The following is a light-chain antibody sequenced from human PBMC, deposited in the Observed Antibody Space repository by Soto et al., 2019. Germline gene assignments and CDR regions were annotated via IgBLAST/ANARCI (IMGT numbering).Light chain of an antibody. J-gene: IGKJ4*01. CDR2: GAS. V-gene: IGKV3-20*01. CDR3: QQYGSSPPWL. Sequence: EIVLTQSPGTLSLSPGERATLSCRASQSVSSSYLAWYQKKPGQAPRLLTYGASSRATGIPDRFSGSGSGTDFTLTISRLEPEDFAVYYCQQYGSSPPWLFGGGTKVEIK. CDR1: QSVSSSY.